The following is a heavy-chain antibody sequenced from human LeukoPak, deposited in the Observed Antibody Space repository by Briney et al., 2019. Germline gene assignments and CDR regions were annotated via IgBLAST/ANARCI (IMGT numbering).Heavy chain of an antibody. CDR2: IYYSGAT. D-gene: IGHD3-10*01. CDR3: ARLFGVRGSGYMDV. Sequence: SETLSLTCTVSGGSIKGSYWTWIRQPPGKGLECIGYIYYSGATNYNPSLKRRVTISVDTSSNQFSLILRSVTAADTAVYYCARLFGVRGSGYMDVWGQGTTVTVSS. J-gene: IGHJ6*02. CDR1: GGSIKGSY. V-gene: IGHV4-59*01.